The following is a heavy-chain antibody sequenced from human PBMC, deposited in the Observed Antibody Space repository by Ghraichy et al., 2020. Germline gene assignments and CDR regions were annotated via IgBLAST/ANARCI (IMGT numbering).Heavy chain of an antibody. D-gene: IGHD3-3*01. CDR2: IYYSGST. Sequence: SETLSLTCTVSGGSISSYYWSWIRQPPGKGLEWIGYIYYSGSTNYNPSLKSRVTISVDTSKNQFSLKLSSVTAADTAVYYCARESARFLSIDPRDAFDIWGQGTMVTVSS. J-gene: IGHJ3*02. CDR3: ARESARFLSIDPRDAFDI. CDR1: GGSISSYY. V-gene: IGHV4-59*01.